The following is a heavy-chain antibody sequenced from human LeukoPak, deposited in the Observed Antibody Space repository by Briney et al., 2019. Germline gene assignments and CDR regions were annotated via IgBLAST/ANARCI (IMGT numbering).Heavy chain of an antibody. CDR2: ISTDGNDK. CDR1: GFTFSGYA. V-gene: IGHV3-30*04. J-gene: IGHJ4*02. CDR3: AKDKSVSADYYFDY. D-gene: IGHD5/OR15-5a*01. Sequence: QTGGSLRLSCAASGFTFSGYAMHWVRQAPGKGLEWLTVISTDGNDKHYADSVKGRFTVSRDNSKNTLFLQMNNLRTGDTAVYYCAKDKSVSADYYFDYWGQGTLVTVSS.